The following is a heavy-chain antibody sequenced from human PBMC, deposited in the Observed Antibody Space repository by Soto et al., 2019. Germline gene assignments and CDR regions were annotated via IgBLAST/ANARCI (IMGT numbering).Heavy chain of an antibody. CDR1: GFTFSSYS. Sequence: EVQLVESGGGLVQPGGSLRLSCAASGFTFSSYSMNWVRQAPGKGLEWVSYISSSSSTIYYADSVKGRITISRDIAKNSLYLQMNSLRDEDTAVYYCARESRWVIGNYFDYWGQGTLVTVSS. D-gene: IGHD1-26*01. V-gene: IGHV3-48*02. J-gene: IGHJ4*02. CDR2: ISSSSSTI. CDR3: ARESRWVIGNYFDY.